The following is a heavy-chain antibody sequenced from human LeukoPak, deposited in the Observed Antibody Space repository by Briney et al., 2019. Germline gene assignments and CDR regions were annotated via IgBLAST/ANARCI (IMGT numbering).Heavy chain of an antibody. Sequence: TGGSLRLSCAASGFTFSSYAMHWVRQAPGKGLEWVAVISYDGSNKYYADSVKGRFTISRDNSKNTLYLQMNSLRAEDTAVYYCAVAAPGEDYWGQGTLVTVSS. CDR2: ISYDGSNK. D-gene: IGHD2-15*01. V-gene: IGHV3-30-3*01. J-gene: IGHJ4*02. CDR3: AVAAPGEDY. CDR1: GFTFSSYA.